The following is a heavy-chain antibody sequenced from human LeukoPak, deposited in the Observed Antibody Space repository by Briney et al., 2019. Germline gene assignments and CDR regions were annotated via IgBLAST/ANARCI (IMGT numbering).Heavy chain of an antibody. CDR1: GGSISSYY. CDR3: AGSPRLGRYGYGPWELPVSYFDY. Sequence: PSETLSLTCTVSGGSISSYYWTWIRQPAGKGLEYIGRIYTSGSTSYNPSLKSRVTISVDTSKNQFSLKLSSVTAAETAVYYCAGSPRLGRYGYGPWELPVSYFDYWGQGTLVTVSS. CDR2: IYTSGST. J-gene: IGHJ4*02. V-gene: IGHV4-4*07. D-gene: IGHD1-26*01.